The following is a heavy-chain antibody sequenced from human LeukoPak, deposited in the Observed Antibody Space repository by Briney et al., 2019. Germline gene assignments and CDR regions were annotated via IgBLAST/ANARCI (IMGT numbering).Heavy chain of an antibody. D-gene: IGHD3-16*01. Sequence: GGSLRLSCAASGFTFSSYWMNWARQAPGKGLEWVASINHNGNVNYYVDSVKGRFTISRDNAKNSLYLQMSNLRAEDTAVYFCARGGGLDVWGQGATVTVSS. J-gene: IGHJ6*02. CDR2: INHNGNVN. CDR3: ARGGGLDV. V-gene: IGHV3-7*03. CDR1: GFTFSSYW.